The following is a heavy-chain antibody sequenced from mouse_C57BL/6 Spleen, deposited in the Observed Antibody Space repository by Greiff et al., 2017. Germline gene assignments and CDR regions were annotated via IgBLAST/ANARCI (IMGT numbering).Heavy chain of an antibody. CDR1: GYTFTSYW. J-gene: IGHJ2*01. CDR3: ARWGIDY. V-gene: IGHV1-50*01. Sequence: QVQLQQPGAELVKPGASVNLSCKASGYTFTSYWMQWVKQRPGQGLEWIGEIDPSDSYTNYNQKFKGKATLTVATSSSTAYMQLSSLTSEDSAVYYCARWGIDYWGPGATLTVSS. CDR2: IDPSDSYT.